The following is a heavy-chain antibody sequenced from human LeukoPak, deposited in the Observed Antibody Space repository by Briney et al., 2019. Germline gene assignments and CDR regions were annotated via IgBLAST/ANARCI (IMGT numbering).Heavy chain of an antibody. CDR2: LDPEDGET. D-gene: IGHD4-17*01. J-gene: IGHJ3*01. CDR3: ATLTGTTLVRPFDV. V-gene: IGHV1-24*01. CDR1: GYTLTELS. Sequence: GASVKVSCKVSGYTLTELSMHWMRQAPGKGLEWMGGLDPEDGETIYAQKFQGRVTMTEDTSTDTAYMELSSLRSEDTAVYYCATLTGTTLVRPFDVWGQGEMVTVSS.